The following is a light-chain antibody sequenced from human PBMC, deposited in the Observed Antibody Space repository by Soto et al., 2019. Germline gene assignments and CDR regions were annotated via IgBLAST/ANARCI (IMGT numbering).Light chain of an antibody. Sequence: GPGQTARITCGGNNIGSKSVHWYQQKPGQAPVLVVYDVNDRPSGIPERFSGSNSGNTATLTISRVEAGDEADYYCHVWDRSSVHVVFGGGTKLTVL. J-gene: IGLJ2*01. CDR2: DVN. CDR1: NIGSKS. V-gene: IGLV3-21*02. CDR3: HVWDRSSVHVV.